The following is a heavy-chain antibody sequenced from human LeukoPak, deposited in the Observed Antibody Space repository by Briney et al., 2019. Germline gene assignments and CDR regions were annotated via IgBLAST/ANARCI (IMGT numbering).Heavy chain of an antibody. V-gene: IGHV3-74*01. CDR2: IKSDGSST. CDR1: GFTFSSYW. Sequence: HPGGSLRLSCAAAGFTFSSYWMQWVRHAPGKGLVWVSRIKSDGSSTIYADSVKGRFTISRDNAKNTLYLQMNSLRAEDTAVYYCSRSPYLPYSGSYDYFDYWGQGTLVTVSS. CDR3: SRSPYLPYSGSYDYFDY. J-gene: IGHJ4*02. D-gene: IGHD1-26*01.